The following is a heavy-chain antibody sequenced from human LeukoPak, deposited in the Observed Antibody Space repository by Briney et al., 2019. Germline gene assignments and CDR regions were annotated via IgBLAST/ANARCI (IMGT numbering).Heavy chain of an antibody. V-gene: IGHV3-33*01. CDR1: GFTFSSYG. D-gene: IGHD3-22*01. CDR2: IWYDGSNK. Sequence: GGSLRLSCAASGFTFSSYGMHWVRQAPGKGLEWVAVIWYDGSNKYYADSVKGRFTISRDNSKNTLYLQMNSLRAEDTAVYYCARDIYDSSGSYSPDAFDIWGQGTMVTVSS. CDR3: ARDIYDSSGSYSPDAFDI. J-gene: IGHJ3*02.